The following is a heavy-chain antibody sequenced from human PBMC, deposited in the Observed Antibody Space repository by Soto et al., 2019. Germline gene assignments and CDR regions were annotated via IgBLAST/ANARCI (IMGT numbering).Heavy chain of an antibody. J-gene: IGHJ6*02. Sequence: QLQLQESGPGLVKPSETLSLSCTVSGGSITSSFYWGWIRQPPGKGLEWIGSIYGTGNTYYNPSLKGRVTISADTSQNQSSLNLISVTAADTAVYYCRSSSRYSTDVWGQGATVTVSS. CDR3: RSSSRYSTDV. CDR2: IYGTGNT. D-gene: IGHD6-13*01. CDR1: GGSITSSFY. V-gene: IGHV4-39*01.